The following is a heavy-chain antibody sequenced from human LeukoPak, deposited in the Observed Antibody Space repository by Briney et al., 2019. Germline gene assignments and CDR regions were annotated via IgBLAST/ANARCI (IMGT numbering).Heavy chain of an antibody. J-gene: IGHJ5*01. V-gene: IGHV3-7*01. CDR3: AKEGAYPIITYDS. CDR2: IKQDGSEK. D-gene: IGHD3-10*01. Sequence: GSLILSCAASGFTFSSYWMNWVRQAPGKGLEWVPNIKQDGSEKYYVDSVKGRFTISRDNAKNSLYLQMNSLRAEDTAVYYCAKEGAYPIITYDSWGQGTLVTVSS. CDR1: GFTFSSYW.